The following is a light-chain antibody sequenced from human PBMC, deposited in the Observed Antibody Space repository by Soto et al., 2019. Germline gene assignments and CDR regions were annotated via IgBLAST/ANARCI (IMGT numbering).Light chain of an antibody. CDR1: QSVSSTY. J-gene: IGKJ1*01. V-gene: IGKV3-20*01. CDR2: GTS. Sequence: EIVLTQFPGTLSLSPGEGATLSCRASQSVSSTYFAGYQQKPGQAPRLVMYGTSSRATGIPDRFSGSGSGTDFTLTIRRLQPEDFAVYYCQQYAASPWTFGQGTRVEFK. CDR3: QQYAASPWT.